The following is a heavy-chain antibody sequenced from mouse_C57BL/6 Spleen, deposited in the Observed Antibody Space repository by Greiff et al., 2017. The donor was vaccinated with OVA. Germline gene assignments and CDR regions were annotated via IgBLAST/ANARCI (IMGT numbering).Heavy chain of an antibody. D-gene: IGHD1-1*01. CDR3: ARHEDGYYYGSSYYAMDY. CDR1: GYTFTEYT. J-gene: IGHJ4*01. Sequence: VQLQQSGAELVKPGASVKLSCKASGYTFTEYTIHWVKQRSGQGLEWIGWFYPGSGSIKYNEKFKDKATLTADKSSSPVYMELSRLTSEDSAVYFCARHEDGYYYGSSYYAMDYWGQGTSVTVSS. V-gene: IGHV1-62-2*01. CDR2: FYPGSGSI.